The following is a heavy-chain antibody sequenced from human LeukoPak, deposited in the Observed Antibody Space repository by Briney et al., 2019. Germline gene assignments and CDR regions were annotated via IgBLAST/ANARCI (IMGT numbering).Heavy chain of an antibody. CDR1: GLSFTDYP. CDR2: IRTTVEGVKYA. J-gene: IGHJ4*02. D-gene: IGHD3-9*01. V-gene: IGHV3-48*02. CDR3: ATGKRYAFDY. Sequence: GGSLRLSCATTGLSFTDYPMNRVRQAPGKGLEWISNIRTTVEGVKYAYYADSVKGRVTISRDDGKNTLYLHMNSLRDDDTVLYYGATGKRYAFDYWGQGILVTVSS.